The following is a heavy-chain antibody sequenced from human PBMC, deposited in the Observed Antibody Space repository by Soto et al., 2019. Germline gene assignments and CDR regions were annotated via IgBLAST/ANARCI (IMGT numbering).Heavy chain of an antibody. V-gene: IGHV4-61*08. J-gene: IGHJ4*02. Sequence: SETLSLTCTVSGGSISSGGYYWSWIRQHPGKGLEWIGYIYYSGNTNYNPSLKSRVTISEDTSKNQFSLKLNSVTAADTAVYFCARGGSGYPTGAFDYWGQGALVTVSS. CDR1: GGSISSGGYY. CDR2: IYYSGNT. CDR3: ARGGSGYPTGAFDY. D-gene: IGHD3-22*01.